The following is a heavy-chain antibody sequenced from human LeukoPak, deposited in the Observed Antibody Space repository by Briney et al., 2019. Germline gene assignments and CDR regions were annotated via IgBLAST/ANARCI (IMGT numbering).Heavy chain of an antibody. D-gene: IGHD1-26*01. V-gene: IGHV4-59*01. CDR1: GDSISSFY. J-gene: IGHJ4*02. CDR3: ARVGANAGYYFDY. Sequence: SETLSLTCSVSGDSISSFYWNWIRQPPGKGLEWIGNIHYSGSSNYNPSLKSRVTISVDTSKNQFSLKLSSVTAADTAVYYCARVGANAGYYFDYWGQGTLVTVSS. CDR2: IHYSGSS.